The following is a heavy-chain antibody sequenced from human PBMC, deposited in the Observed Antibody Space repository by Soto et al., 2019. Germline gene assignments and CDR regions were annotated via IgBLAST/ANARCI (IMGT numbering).Heavy chain of an antibody. V-gene: IGHV3-13*01. CDR1: GFTFSYYD. CDR2: IGTSDDT. D-gene: IGHD3-16*01. J-gene: IGHJ4*02. CDR3: ARGLLGAMDY. Sequence: EVQLVESGGALVPPGGSLRLSCAASGFTFSYYDMHWVRQAEGKGLEWVAAIGTSDDTYYADSVQGRFSISREDAKDSLYLQMSSLRAEDTAVYYCARGLLGAMDYWGQGTLVTVSS.